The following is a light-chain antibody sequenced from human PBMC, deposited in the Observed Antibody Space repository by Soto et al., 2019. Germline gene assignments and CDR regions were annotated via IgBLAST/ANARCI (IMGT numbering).Light chain of an antibody. Sequence: DIVMTQSPATLSVSPGERATLSCRASQSVSSNLAWYQKRPGQAPRLLIYGASTRATGITARISGSVSGTEFTLTISSLQSEDFAVYYCQQYNDWPLSFGGGTKVEIK. CDR1: QSVSSN. CDR2: GAS. CDR3: QQYNDWPLS. V-gene: IGKV3-15*01. J-gene: IGKJ4*01.